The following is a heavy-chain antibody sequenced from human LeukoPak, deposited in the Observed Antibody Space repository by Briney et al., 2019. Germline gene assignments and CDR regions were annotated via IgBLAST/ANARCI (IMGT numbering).Heavy chain of an antibody. D-gene: IGHD1-26*01. Sequence: SETLSLTCAVYIDSFTNYYWNWIRQPPGKGLEWIGYIYYTGSTSYNPSLKSRVTMSLDASKNQSSLELNSVTPADTAVYHCARGGNYWPQWWFDRWGRGTLVSVS. J-gene: IGHJ5*02. V-gene: IGHV4-59*01. CDR2: IYYTGST. CDR1: IDSFTNYY. CDR3: ARGGNYWPQWWFDR.